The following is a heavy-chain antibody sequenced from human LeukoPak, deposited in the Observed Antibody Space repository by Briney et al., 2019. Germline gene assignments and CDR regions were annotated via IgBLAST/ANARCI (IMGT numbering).Heavy chain of an antibody. CDR1: GFTFSSYA. CDR2: ISGSGGST. J-gene: IGHJ4*02. V-gene: IGHV3-23*01. D-gene: IGHD3-10*01. CDR3: AKAPRGDYYGSGKVN. Sequence: GGSLRLSCAASGFTFSSYAMSWVRQAPGKGREWVSAISGSGGSTYYADSVKGRFTISRDNSKNTLYLQMNSLRAEDTAVYYCAKAPRGDYYGSGKVNWGQGTLVTVSS.